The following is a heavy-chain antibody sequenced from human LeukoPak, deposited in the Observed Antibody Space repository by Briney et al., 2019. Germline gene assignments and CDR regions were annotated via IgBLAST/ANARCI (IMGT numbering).Heavy chain of an antibody. D-gene: IGHD5-12*01. V-gene: IGHV5-51*01. J-gene: IGHJ2*01. Sequence: GESLKISCKGSGYSFTNYWIGWVRQMPGKGLEWMGSIYPGDSNTRYSPSFQGQVTISADKSNSTAYLQWSSLKASDTAMYYCTRHGAYEGNWYFDLWGRGTLVTVSS. CDR2: IYPGDSNT. CDR1: GYSFTNYW. CDR3: TRHGAYEGNWYFDL.